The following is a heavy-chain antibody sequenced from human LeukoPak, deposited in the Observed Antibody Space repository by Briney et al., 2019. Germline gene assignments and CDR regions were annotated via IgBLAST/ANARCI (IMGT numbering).Heavy chain of an antibody. CDR1: GYTFTGYY. D-gene: IGHD3-3*01. V-gene: IGHV1-2*02. Sequence: ASVKVSCKASGYTFTGYYIHWVRQAPGQGLEWMGWINPNSGGTNHAQKFQGRVTMTRDTSISTAYMELSGLRSDDTAVYYCASRSSIWSGYQDTLYYFDSWGQGTLVTVSS. J-gene: IGHJ4*02. CDR3: ASRSSIWSGYQDTLYYFDS. CDR2: INPNSGGT.